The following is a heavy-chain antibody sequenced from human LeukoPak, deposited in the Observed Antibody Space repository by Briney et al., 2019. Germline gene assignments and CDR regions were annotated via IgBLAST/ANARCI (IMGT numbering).Heavy chain of an antibody. Sequence: SETLSLTCTVSGASVSSASYWTWIRQPPGKGVEWIAHIYNGVNTNYNPSLKSRVTISVDTSENQFSLRLNSVTAADTAVYYCARSRAFNSGAFDPWGQGSLVTVSS. D-gene: IGHD1-26*01. V-gene: IGHV4-61*01. CDR3: ARSRAFNSGAFDP. CDR2: IYNGVNT. J-gene: IGHJ5*02. CDR1: GASVSSASY.